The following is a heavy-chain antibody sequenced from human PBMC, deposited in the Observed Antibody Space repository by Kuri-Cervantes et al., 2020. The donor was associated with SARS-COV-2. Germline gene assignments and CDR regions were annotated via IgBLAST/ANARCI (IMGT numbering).Heavy chain of an antibody. CDR3: ARDHRDGYNWSSFLGGMDV. Sequence: EGTLRLSCAASGVTFSSYSMHWVRQAPGKGLEWVAVISYDGSNKYYADPVNGRFTISRDNSKNTPYQQRNSLRAEDTAVYYWARDHRDGYNWSSFLGGMDVWGQGTMVTVSS. D-gene: IGHD5-24*01. CDR2: ISYDGSNK. V-gene: IGHV3-30-3*01. CDR1: GVTFSSYS. J-gene: IGHJ6*02.